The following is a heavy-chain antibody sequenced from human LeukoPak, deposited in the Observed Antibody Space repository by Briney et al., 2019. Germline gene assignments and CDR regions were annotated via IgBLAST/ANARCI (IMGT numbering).Heavy chain of an antibody. CDR2: ISTDGSST. CDR3: VRGKFNGGIDY. Sequence: GGSLRLSCAASGFTLSRYWMHWVRQAPGKGLVWVSRISTDGSSTKYADFVEGRFTISRDNAKNTLYLQMNSLRAEDTAAYYCVRGKFNGGIDYWGQGTLVTVSS. CDR1: GFTLSRYW. J-gene: IGHJ4*02. V-gene: IGHV3-74*01.